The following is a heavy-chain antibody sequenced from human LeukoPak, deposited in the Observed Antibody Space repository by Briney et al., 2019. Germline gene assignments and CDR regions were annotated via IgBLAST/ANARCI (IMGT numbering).Heavy chain of an antibody. V-gene: IGHV1-69*04. J-gene: IGHJ4*02. CDR3: AARGYGDYDY. D-gene: IGHD4-17*01. CDR2: IIPILGIA. CDR1: GGTFSSYA. Sequence: ASVKVSYKASGGTFSSYAISWVRQAPGQGLEWMGRIIPILGIANYAQKFQGRVTITADKSTSTAYMELSSLRSEDTAVYYCAARGYGDYDYWGQGTLVTVSS.